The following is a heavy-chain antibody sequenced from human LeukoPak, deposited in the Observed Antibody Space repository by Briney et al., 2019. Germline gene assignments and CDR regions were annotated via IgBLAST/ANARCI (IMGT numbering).Heavy chain of an antibody. Sequence: GGSLRLSCAASGFTFSSYAMSWVRQAPGKGLQWVSTISASNNNTYYADSVKGRFTISRDNSKNTVYLQMNSLRAEDTAVYYCAKDRVRMRLRLGDIWGQGTMVSVSS. CDR3: AKDRVRMRLRLGDI. CDR2: ISASNNNT. CDR1: GFTFSSYA. V-gene: IGHV3-23*01. D-gene: IGHD6-25*01. J-gene: IGHJ3*02.